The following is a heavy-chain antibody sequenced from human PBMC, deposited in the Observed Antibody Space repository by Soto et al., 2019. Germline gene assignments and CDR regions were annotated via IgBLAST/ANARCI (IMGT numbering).Heavy chain of an antibody. V-gene: IGHV3-9*01. CDR2: ISWNSGTI. J-gene: IGHJ4*02. CDR3: AKDIASSSWYYFDY. CDR1: GFTFDDYA. Sequence: VQLVESGGGLVQPGRSLRLSCAASGFTFDDYAVHWVRQAPGKGLEWVSGISWNSGTIDYADSVKGRFTISRDNAKNSLYLQMNSLRAEDTALYFCAKDIASSSWYYFDYWGQGTLVTVSS. D-gene: IGHD6-13*01.